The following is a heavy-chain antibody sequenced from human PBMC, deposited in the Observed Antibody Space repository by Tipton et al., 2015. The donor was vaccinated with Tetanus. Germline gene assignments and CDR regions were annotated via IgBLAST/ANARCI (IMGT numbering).Heavy chain of an antibody. J-gene: IGHJ4*02. CDR1: GFIFSSYG. CDR3: AREADCSGGSCFSGDFDN. D-gene: IGHD2-15*01. Sequence: SGFIFSSYGIHWVRQAPGKGLEWVAVSWYDGTDKYYADSVKGRFTISRDNSKNPLYLQMNSLRAEDPAVYYCAREADCSGGSCFSGDFDNWGQGPQVTVSS. V-gene: IGHV3-33*01. CDR2: SWYDGTDK.